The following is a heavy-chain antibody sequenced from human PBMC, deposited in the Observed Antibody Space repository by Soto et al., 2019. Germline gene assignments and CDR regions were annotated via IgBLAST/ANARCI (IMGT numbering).Heavy chain of an antibody. Sequence: PGGPMTLSWAAPGFPYSGDRLSWVRQAPGKGLEWVANIRQDGSGKYYVDSVKGRFTISRDNAKNSVYLLMNSLRAEDTAVYYCAKGWYHDYWGQGTLVTVSS. CDR3: AKGWYHDY. CDR1: GFPYSGDR. D-gene: IGHD2-15*01. CDR2: IRQDGSGK. J-gene: IGHJ4*02. V-gene: IGHV3-7*01.